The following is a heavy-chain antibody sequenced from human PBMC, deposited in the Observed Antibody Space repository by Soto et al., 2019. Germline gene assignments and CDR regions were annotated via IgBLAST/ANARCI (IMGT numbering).Heavy chain of an antibody. CDR3: ARDLGGSGSYYLYYGMDV. V-gene: IGHV4-59*01. CDR2: IYYSGST. J-gene: IGHJ6*02. CDR1: GGSICRYY. Sequence: PETLSLTRTVSGGSICRYYWSRMRQPPGKGLEWIGYIYYSGSTNYNPSLKSRVTISVDTSKNQFSLKLSSVTAADTAVYYCARDLGGSGSYYLYYGMDVWGQGTTVTVSS. D-gene: IGHD3-10*01.